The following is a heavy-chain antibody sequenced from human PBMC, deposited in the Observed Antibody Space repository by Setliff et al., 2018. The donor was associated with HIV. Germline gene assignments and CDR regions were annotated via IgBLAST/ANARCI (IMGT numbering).Heavy chain of an antibody. J-gene: IGHJ4*01. CDR3: AKDGISGGAYPPYYFDY. CDR2: ISGSGGST. V-gene: IGHV3-23*01. CDR1: GFTFNTYA. Sequence: SCAASGFTFNTYAMSWVRQAPGKGLEWVSVISGSGGSTFYADSVKGRFTISRDNSKNTLYLQMNRLRVEDTAVYYCAKDGISGGAYPPYYFDYWGHGTLVTAPQ. D-gene: IGHD2-15*01.